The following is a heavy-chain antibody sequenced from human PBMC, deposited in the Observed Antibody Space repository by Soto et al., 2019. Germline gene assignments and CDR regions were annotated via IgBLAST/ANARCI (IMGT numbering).Heavy chain of an antibody. D-gene: IGHD5-18*01. J-gene: IGHJ4*02. Sequence: SGPTLVNPTQTLTLTCTFSGFSLSTSGVGVAWIRQPPGRALEWLALIYWDDDKRYSPSLKTRLTITKDTSKNHVVLTMTNLDHVDTATYYCAHSTDTAMALDYWGQGTLVTVSS. V-gene: IGHV2-5*02. CDR3: AHSTDTAMALDY. CDR1: GFSLSTSGVG. CDR2: IYWDDDK.